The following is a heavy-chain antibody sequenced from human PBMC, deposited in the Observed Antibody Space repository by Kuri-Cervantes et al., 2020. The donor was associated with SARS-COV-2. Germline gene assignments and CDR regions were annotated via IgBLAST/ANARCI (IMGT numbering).Heavy chain of an antibody. J-gene: IGHJ4*02. D-gene: IGHD3-3*01. V-gene: IGHV4-39*01. Sequence: GSLRLSCTVSGGSISSSSYYWGWIRQPPGKGLEWIGSIYYSGSTYYNPSLKSRLTISVDTSKNQFSLKLSSVTAADTAVYYCARQFYYDFWSGNYFDYWGQGTLVTVSS. CDR3: ARQFYYDFWSGNYFDY. CDR2: IYYSGST. CDR1: GGSISSSSYY.